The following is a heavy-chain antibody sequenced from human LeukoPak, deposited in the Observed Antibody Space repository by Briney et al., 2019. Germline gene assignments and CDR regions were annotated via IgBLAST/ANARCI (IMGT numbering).Heavy chain of an antibody. CDR1: GFTLSTYW. V-gene: IGHV3-7*02. D-gene: IGHD2-8*01. Sequence: GGSLRLSCATSGFTLSTYWMSWVRQAPGKGLEWVANIKQDGSETYYVDSVKGRFTISRDNAKNSLFLQVNSLRVEDTAVYYCARARFCTSGGCYLDYWGQRTLVTVSS. CDR2: IKQDGSET. J-gene: IGHJ4*02. CDR3: ARARFCTSGGCYLDY.